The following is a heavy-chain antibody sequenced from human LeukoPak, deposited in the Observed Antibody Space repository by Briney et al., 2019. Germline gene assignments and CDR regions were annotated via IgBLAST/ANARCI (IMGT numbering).Heavy chain of an antibody. CDR2: ISSSGSTI. J-gene: IGHJ6*02. Sequence: GGSLRLSCAASGFTVSSTYMSWIRQAPGKGLEWVSYISSSGSTIYYADSVKGRFTISRDNAKNSLYLQMNSLRAEDTALYYCARVPAGRGGPYCYYYYGMDVWGQGTTVTVSS. V-gene: IGHV3-11*01. D-gene: IGHD1-1*01. CDR3: ARVPAGRGGPYCYYYYGMDV. CDR1: GFTVSSTY.